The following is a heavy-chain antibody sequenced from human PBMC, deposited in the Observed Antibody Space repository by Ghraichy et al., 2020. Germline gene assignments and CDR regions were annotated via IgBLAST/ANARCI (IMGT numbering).Heavy chain of an antibody. D-gene: IGHD3-22*01. CDR2: IYYSGST. CDR3: AGAHESSGYYGSPFDY. J-gene: IGHJ4*02. V-gene: IGHV4-59*01. CDR1: GGSISSYY. Sequence: SETLSLTCTVSGGSISSYYWSWIRQPPGKGLEWIGYIYYSGSTNYNPSLKSRVTISVDTSKNQFSLKLSSVTAADTAVYYCAGAHESSGYYGSPFDYWGQGTLVTVSS.